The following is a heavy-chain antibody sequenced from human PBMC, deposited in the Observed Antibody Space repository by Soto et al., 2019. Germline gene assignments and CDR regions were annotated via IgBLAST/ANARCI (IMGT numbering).Heavy chain of an antibody. D-gene: IGHD6-6*01. CDR2: ISWNSGSI. CDR3: AKAVEYSSSSSHFDY. V-gene: IGHV3-9*01. Sequence: GGSLRLSCAASGFTFDDYAMHWVRQAPGKGLEWVSGISWNSGSIGYADSVKGRFTISRDNAKNSLYLQMNGLRAEDTALYYCAKAVEYSSSSSHFDYWGQGTLVTVSS. J-gene: IGHJ4*02. CDR1: GFTFDDYA.